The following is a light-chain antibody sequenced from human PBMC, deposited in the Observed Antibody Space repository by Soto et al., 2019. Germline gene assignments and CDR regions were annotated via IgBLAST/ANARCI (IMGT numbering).Light chain of an antibody. Sequence: EIVLTQSPGTLSLSPGESATLSCRASQSISSSFFAWYQHKPGQAPRLLIYGTSNRATGIPDRFSGSGSGTDFTLTISRLEPEDFEVYYCQQYGSSPFTFGPGTKVDIK. J-gene: IGKJ3*01. V-gene: IGKV3-20*01. CDR2: GTS. CDR3: QQYGSSPFT. CDR1: QSISSSF.